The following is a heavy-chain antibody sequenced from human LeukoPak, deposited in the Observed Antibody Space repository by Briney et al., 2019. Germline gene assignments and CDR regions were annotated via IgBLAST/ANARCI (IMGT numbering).Heavy chain of an antibody. Sequence: GGSLRLSCAASGFTFSSYAMFLVRQAPGKGLEFVSAISSNGGSTYYANSVKGRFTISRDNSKNTLYLQMGSLRADDMSVYYCARVCGGDCWYAFDIWGQGTMVTVSS. V-gene: IGHV3-64*01. J-gene: IGHJ3*02. CDR3: ARVCGGDCWYAFDI. D-gene: IGHD2-21*02. CDR1: GFTFSSYA. CDR2: ISSNGGST.